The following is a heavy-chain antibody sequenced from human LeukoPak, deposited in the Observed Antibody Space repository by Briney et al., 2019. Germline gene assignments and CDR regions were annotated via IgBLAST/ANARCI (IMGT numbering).Heavy chain of an antibody. Sequence: SSETLSPTCTVSGGSISSGSYYWSWIRQPAGKGLEWIGRIYTSGSTNYNPSLKSRVTISVDTSKNQFSLKLSSVTAADTAVYYCARGRDGYRDKYYFDYWGQGTLVTVSS. CDR3: ARGRDGYRDKYYFDY. J-gene: IGHJ4*02. D-gene: IGHD5-24*01. CDR1: GGSISSGSYY. CDR2: IYTSGST. V-gene: IGHV4-61*02.